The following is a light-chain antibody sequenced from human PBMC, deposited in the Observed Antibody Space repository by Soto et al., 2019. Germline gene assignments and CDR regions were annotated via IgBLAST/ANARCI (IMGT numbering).Light chain of an antibody. Sequence: DIVMTQSPDFLAVSLGERATITCKSSQNVLYRSSNKSYLAWYQKRPGQPPRLLLYWASTRESGVPDRFIGSWSETDFTLTISSLQAGDEAIYHCQQYYNTPYTFGQGTNLEIK. J-gene: IGKJ2*01. CDR2: WAS. CDR3: QQYYNTPYT. V-gene: IGKV4-1*01. CDR1: QNVLYRSSNKSY.